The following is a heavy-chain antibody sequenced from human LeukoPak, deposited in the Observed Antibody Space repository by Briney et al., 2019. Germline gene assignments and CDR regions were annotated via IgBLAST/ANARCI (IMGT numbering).Heavy chain of an antibody. J-gene: IGHJ4*02. V-gene: IGHV1-2*02. D-gene: IGHD3-22*01. CDR1: GYTFTGYY. CDR3: ARASPYYYDSTDY. Sequence: ASVKVSCKASGYTFTGYYMHWVRQAPGQGLEWMGWINPNSGGTNYAQKFQGRVTMTRDTSISTAYMELRSLRSDDTAVYYCARASPYYYDSTDYWGQGTLVTVSS. CDR2: INPNSGGT.